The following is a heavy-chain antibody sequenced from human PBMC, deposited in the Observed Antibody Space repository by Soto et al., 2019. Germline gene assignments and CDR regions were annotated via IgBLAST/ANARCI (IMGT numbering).Heavy chain of an antibody. CDR3: ARGCSSASCYYY. J-gene: IGHJ4*02. V-gene: IGHV3-23*01. CDR2: ISAGGGGT. CDR1: GFTLTRSA. D-gene: IGHD2-2*01. Sequence: GGSLRLSCAGSGFTLTRSAVSWVRQAPGKGLEWVSGISAGGGGTYYADSVKGRFTISRDVAKNTVYLQMNGLRVEDTAVYYCARGCSSASCYYYWGQGTLVTVSS.